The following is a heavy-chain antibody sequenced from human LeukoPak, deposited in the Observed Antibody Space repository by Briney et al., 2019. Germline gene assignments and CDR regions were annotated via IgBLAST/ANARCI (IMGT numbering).Heavy chain of an antibody. Sequence: SVKVSCKASGGTFSSYAISWVRQAPGQGLGWMGRIIPILGIANYAQKFQGRVTITADKSTSTAYMELSSLRSEDTAVYYCARDGYVDYYYYGMDVWGQGTTVTVSS. CDR3: ARDGYVDYYYYGMDV. D-gene: IGHD5-18*01. CDR1: GGTFSSYA. CDR2: IIPILGIA. J-gene: IGHJ6*02. V-gene: IGHV1-69*04.